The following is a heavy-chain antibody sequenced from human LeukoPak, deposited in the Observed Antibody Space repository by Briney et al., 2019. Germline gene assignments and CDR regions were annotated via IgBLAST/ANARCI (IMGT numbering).Heavy chain of an antibody. D-gene: IGHD6-19*01. CDR3: AAGRTSSGLYDYYYPDA. CDR1: GYSFTSYW. V-gene: IGHV5-51*01. J-gene: IGHJ6*03. CDR2: IYPGDSDT. Sequence: GESLKISCKGSGYSFTSYWIGWVRQMPGKGLEWMGIIYPGDSDTRYSPSFQGQVTISADKSISTAYLQWSSLKAWETATYYYAAGRTSSGLYDYYYPDASGAGTAVTAS.